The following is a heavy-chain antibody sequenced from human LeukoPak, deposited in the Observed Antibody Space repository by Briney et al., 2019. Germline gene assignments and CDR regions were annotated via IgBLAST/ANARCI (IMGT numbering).Heavy chain of an antibody. V-gene: IGHV4-61*02. Sequence: SETLSLTCTVSGGSISSGSYYWSWIRQPAGKGLEWIGRIYTSGSTNYNPSLKSRVTISLNTSKTQFSLKLSSVTAADTAVYYCARRTFWSGYYHDCWGQGTLVTVSS. CDR1: GGSISSGSYY. D-gene: IGHD3-3*01. CDR3: ARRTFWSGYYHDC. J-gene: IGHJ4*02. CDR2: IYTSGST.